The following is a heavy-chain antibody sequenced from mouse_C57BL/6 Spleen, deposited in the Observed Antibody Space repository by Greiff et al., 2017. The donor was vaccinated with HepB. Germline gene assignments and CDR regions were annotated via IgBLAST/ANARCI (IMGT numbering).Heavy chain of an antibody. V-gene: IGHV1-54*01. D-gene: IGHD2-4*01. J-gene: IGHJ3*01. Sequence: VQLQQSGAELVRPGTSVKVSCKASGYAFTNYLIEWVKQRPGQGLEWIGVINPGSGGTNYNEKFKGKATLTADKSSSTAYMQLSSLTSEDSAVYFCARSFYYDYDGFAYWGQGTLVTVSA. CDR3: ARSFYYDYDGFAY. CDR1: GYAFTNYL. CDR2: INPGSGGT.